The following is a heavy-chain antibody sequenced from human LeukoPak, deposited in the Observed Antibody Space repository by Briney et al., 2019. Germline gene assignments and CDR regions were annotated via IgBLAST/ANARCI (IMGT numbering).Heavy chain of an antibody. V-gene: IGHV3-30*03. CDR3: ARENPDYYYYGMDV. CDR2: ISYDGSNK. J-gene: IGHJ6*02. CDR1: GFTFSSYG. Sequence: GGSLRLSCAVSGFTFSSYGMHWVRQAPSKGLEWVAVISYDGSNKYYADSVKGRFTISRDNSKNTLYLQMNSLRAEDTAVYYCARENPDYYYYGMDVWGQGTTVTVSS.